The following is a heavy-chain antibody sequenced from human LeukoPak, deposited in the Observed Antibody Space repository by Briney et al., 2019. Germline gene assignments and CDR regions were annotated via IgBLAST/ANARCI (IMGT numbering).Heavy chain of an antibody. CDR1: GGSSSSGGYY. J-gene: IGHJ5*02. CDR2: IYCSWST. D-gene: IGHD2-2*01. Sequence: SETLSLTCTVSGGSSSSGGYYWSWIRQHPGKGLEWIGYIYCSWSTYYNPSLKSRVTISVATSKNKFSLKLSSVTAADTAVYYCASVPAAMGWFDPWGQGTLVTVSS. CDR3: ASVPAAMGWFDP. V-gene: IGHV4-31*03.